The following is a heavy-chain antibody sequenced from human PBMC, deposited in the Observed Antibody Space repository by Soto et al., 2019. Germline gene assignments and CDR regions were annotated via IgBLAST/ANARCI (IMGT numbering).Heavy chain of an antibody. CDR1: GFTFSNSW. V-gene: IGHV3-48*04. Sequence: EVQLVESGGGLVQPGGSLRLSCAASGFTFSNSWMHWVRQTPGKGLVWLSYISSSRTTIYYAESVRGRFTISRDNAKNSLYLQMNSLRVEDSAVYYCARVGDMAYKDWGQGTLVTVSP. CDR3: ARVGDMAYKD. CDR2: ISSSRTTI. D-gene: IGHD3-3*01. J-gene: IGHJ4*02.